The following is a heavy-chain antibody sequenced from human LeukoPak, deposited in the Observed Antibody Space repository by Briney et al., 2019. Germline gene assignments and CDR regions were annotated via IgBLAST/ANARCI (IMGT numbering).Heavy chain of an antibody. CDR1: GFTFSSYG. CDR2: INHSGST. V-gene: IGHV4-34*01. D-gene: IGHD6-19*01. Sequence: GSLRLSCAASGFTFSSYGMHWVRQPPGKGLEWIGEINHSGSTNYNPSLKSRVTISVDTSKNQFSLKLSSVTAADTAVYYCARVSSGWYVVAYWGQGTLVTVSS. CDR3: ARVSSGWYVVAY. J-gene: IGHJ4*02.